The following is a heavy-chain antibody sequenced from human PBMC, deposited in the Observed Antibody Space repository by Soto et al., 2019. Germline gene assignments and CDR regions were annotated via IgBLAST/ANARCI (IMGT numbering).Heavy chain of an antibody. CDR3: AREGSSSWYLGTYYDYGMDV. Sequence: QVQLVESGGGVVQPGRSLRLSCAASGFTFSSYAMHWVRQAPGKGLEWVAVISYDGSNKYYADSVKGRFTISRDNSKNTLYLQMNSLRAEDTAVYYCAREGSSSWYLGTYYDYGMDVWGQGTTVTVSS. D-gene: IGHD6-13*01. J-gene: IGHJ6*02. CDR1: GFTFSSYA. V-gene: IGHV3-30-3*01. CDR2: ISYDGSNK.